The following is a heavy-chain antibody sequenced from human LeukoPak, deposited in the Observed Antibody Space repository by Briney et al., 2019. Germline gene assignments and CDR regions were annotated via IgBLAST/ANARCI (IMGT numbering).Heavy chain of an antibody. CDR2: VKEDGRET. J-gene: IGHJ2*01. CDR1: GFTFNTYW. CDR3: ARAKPADFDL. Sequence: PGGSLRLSCVGSGFTFNTYWIHWVRQAPGKGLVWVSRVKEDGRETNYADSVKGRFTLSRGNAKNTVYLQMNNLRAEDTAVYHCARAKPADFDLWGRGTLVTVSS. V-gene: IGHV3-74*01.